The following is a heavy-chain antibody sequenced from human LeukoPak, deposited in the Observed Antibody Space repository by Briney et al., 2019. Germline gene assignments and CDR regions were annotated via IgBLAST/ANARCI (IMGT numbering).Heavy chain of an antibody. Sequence: SETLSLTCAVYGGSFSGYYWSWIRQPPGKGLEWIGEINHSGSTNYNPSLKSRVTISVDTSKNQFSLKLSPVTAAETAVYFCARGRARLWFGEARVLYFDYWGQGTLVTVSS. CDR3: ARGRARLWFGEARVLYFDY. CDR1: GGSFSGYY. J-gene: IGHJ4*02. CDR2: INHSGST. V-gene: IGHV4-34*01. D-gene: IGHD3-10*01.